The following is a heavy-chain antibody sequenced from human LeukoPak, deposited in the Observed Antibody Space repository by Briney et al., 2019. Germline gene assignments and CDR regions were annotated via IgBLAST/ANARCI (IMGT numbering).Heavy chain of an antibody. V-gene: IGHV4-31*03. CDR1: GGSISSGGYY. CDR3: ARVMVATYYFDY. D-gene: IGHD5-12*01. J-gene: IGHJ4*02. Sequence: SETLSLTCTVSGGSISSGGYYWSWIRQHPGKGLEWIGYIYYSGSTYYNPSLKSRVTISVGTSKNQFSLKLSSVTAADTAVYYCARVMVATYYFDYWGQGTLVTVSS. CDR2: IYYSGST.